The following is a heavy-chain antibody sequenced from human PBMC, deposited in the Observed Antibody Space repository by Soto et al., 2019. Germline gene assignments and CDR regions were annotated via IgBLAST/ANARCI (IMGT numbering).Heavy chain of an antibody. CDR2: IDPSDSYT. J-gene: IGHJ6*02. Sequence: GESLKISCKGSGYSFTSYWISWVRQMPGKGLEWMGRIDPSDSYTNYRPSFQGHVTISADKSISTAYLQWSSLKASDTAMYYCARTQCSSTSGPSGMDVWGQGTTLTV. CDR3: ARTQCSSTSGPSGMDV. D-gene: IGHD2-2*01. V-gene: IGHV5-10-1*01. CDR1: GYSFTSYW.